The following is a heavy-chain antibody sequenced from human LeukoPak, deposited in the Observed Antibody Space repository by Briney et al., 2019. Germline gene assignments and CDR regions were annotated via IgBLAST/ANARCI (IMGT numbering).Heavy chain of an antibody. CDR2: VYPGDSDT. CDR3: ARYVGYISSCYSLN. J-gene: IGHJ4*01. Sequence: GGSLTHPCHGLGNSFERYCCGWLDQMPGKGLEWMGIVYPGDSDTRYSPSLRGQVTISADKSFRTAFPQWSRVKASDTAMYYCARYVGYISSCYSLNWGQGTLVTVSS. D-gene: IGHD6-13*01. CDR1: GNSFERYC. V-gene: IGHV5-51*07.